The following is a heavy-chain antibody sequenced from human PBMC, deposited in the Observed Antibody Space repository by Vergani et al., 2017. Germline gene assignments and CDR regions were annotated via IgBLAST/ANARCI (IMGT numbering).Heavy chain of an antibody. CDR3: ARDRVDIVATTTYYYYYYGMDV. J-gene: IGHJ6*02. CDR1: GFTVSSNY. Sequence: EVQLVESGGGLVQPGGSLRLSCAASGFTVSSNYMSWVRQAPGKGLEWVSVIYSGGRTYYAASVKGRFTISRHNSKNTLYLQMNSLRAEDTAVYYCARDRVDIVATTTYYYYYYGMDVWGQGTTVTVSS. D-gene: IGHD5-12*01. CDR2: IYSGGRT. V-gene: IGHV3-53*04.